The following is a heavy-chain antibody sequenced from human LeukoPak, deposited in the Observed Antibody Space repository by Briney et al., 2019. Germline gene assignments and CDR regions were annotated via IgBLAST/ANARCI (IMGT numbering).Heavy chain of an antibody. CDR2: INPDGSTT. CDR1: GFTFSIYW. J-gene: IGHJ4*02. D-gene: IGHD2-15*01. CDR3: VRTGAALDY. Sequence: GGSLRLSCAASGFTFSIYWMHWVRQAPGKGLAWVSRINPDGSTTSFADSVKGRFTISRDNAKNTVYLEMNSLRADDTAVYYCVRTGAALDYWGQGTLVTVSS. V-gene: IGHV3-74*01.